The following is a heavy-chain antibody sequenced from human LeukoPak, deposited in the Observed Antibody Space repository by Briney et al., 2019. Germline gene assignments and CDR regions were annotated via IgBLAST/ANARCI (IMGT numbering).Heavy chain of an antibody. Sequence: PGGSLRLSCAASGFTFSSYAMSWVRQAPGKGLEWVSAISGSGGSTYYADSVKGRFTISRDNSKNTLYLQMNSLRAEDTAVYYCAKGLVPGIAAAGTGDYFDYWGQGTLVTVSS. V-gene: IGHV3-23*01. D-gene: IGHD6-13*01. CDR3: AKGLVPGIAAAGTGDYFDY. CDR1: GFTFSSYA. J-gene: IGHJ4*02. CDR2: ISGSGGST.